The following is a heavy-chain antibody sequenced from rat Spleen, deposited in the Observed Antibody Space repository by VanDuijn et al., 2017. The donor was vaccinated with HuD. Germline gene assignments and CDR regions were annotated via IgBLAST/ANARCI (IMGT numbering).Heavy chain of an antibody. D-gene: IGHD1-2*01. V-gene: IGHV5-22*01. CDR2: ISYEGSTT. CDR1: GFTFSDYY. J-gene: IGHJ4*01. Sequence: EVQLVESDGGLVQPGRSLKLSCAASGFTFSDYYMAWVRQAPKKGLEWVASISYEGSTTYYGDSVKGRFTFSRDNAKSTLCLQMNSLRSEDTATYYCARHSSSYYVMDAWGQGASVTVSS. CDR3: ARHSSSYYVMDA.